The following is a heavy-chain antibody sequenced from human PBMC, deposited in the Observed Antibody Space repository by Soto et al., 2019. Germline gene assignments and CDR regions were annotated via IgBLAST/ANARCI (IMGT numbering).Heavy chain of an antibody. V-gene: IGHV1-8*01. CDR3: ARGLLWFGELSHCDY. CDR2: MNPNSGNT. Sequence: GASVKVSCKASGYTLTSYDSSWVRQATRQGLEWMGWMNPNSGNTGYAQKFQGRVTMTRNTSISTAYMELSSLRSEDTAVYYCARGLLWFGELSHCDYWGQGTLVTVSS. D-gene: IGHD3-10*01. CDR1: GYTLTSYD. J-gene: IGHJ4*02.